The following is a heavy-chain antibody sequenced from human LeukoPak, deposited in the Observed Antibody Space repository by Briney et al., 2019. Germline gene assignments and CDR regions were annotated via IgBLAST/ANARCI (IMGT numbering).Heavy chain of an antibody. CDR3: AVINTAMVLRDY. CDR2: INPNSGGT. Sequence: ASVNVSCEASGYTFTGYYMHWERQAPGQGLEWMGRINPNSGGTNYAQNFQGRVTMTRDTSISTAYMELSRLRSDDTAVYYCAVINTAMVLRDYWGQGTLVTVFS. V-gene: IGHV1-2*06. CDR1: GYTFTGYY. J-gene: IGHJ4*02. D-gene: IGHD5-18*01.